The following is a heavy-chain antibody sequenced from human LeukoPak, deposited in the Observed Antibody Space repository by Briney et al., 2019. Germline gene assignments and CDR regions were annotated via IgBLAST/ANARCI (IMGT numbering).Heavy chain of an antibody. J-gene: IGHJ4*02. D-gene: IGHD2-2*01. V-gene: IGHV3-21*01. CDR1: GFTFSSYT. Sequence: GGSLRLSCAASGFTFSSYTMNWVRQAPGKGLEWVSSISSSSNNINYADSVKGRFTISRDNAMNSVHLQMNSLRVEDTAVYYCARGYQRPDYWGQGTLITVSS. CDR3: ARGYQRPDY. CDR2: ISSSSNNI.